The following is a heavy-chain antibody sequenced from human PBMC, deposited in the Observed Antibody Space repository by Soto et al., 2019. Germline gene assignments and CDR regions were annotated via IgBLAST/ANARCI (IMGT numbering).Heavy chain of an antibody. CDR1: GGSFSGYY. J-gene: IGHJ4*02. V-gene: IGHV4-34*01. CDR2: INHSGST. Sequence: QVQLQQWGAGLLKPSETLSLTCAVYGGSFSGYYWSWIRQPPGKGLEWIGEINHSGSTNYNPSLKSRVTISVDTSKNQFSLKLSSVTAAYTAVYYCARGSGLAAYDYWGQGTLVTVSS. CDR3: ARGSGLAAYDY. D-gene: IGHD2-15*01.